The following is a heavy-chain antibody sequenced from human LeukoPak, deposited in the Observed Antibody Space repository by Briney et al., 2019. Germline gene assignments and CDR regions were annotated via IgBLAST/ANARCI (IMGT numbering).Heavy chain of an antibody. CDR3: ARLRSPGDFDY. Sequence: PSETLSLTCTVSGYSISSGYFWGWIRQPPGKAPEWIGSFYHSDNTYFNPSLKSRVTISVDTSKNQFSLRLSSVTAADTAMYYCARLRSPGDFDYWGQGTLVTVSS. D-gene: IGHD1-26*01. V-gene: IGHV4-38-2*02. J-gene: IGHJ4*02. CDR2: FYHSDNT. CDR1: GYSISSGYF.